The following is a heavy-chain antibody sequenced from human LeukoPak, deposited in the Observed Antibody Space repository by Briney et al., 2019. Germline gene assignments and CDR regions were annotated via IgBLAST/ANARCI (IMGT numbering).Heavy chain of an antibody. CDR2: INPNSGGT. CDR1: GYTFTVYY. Sequence: ASVNVSCKASGYTFTVYYMHWVRQAPGQGLEWMGWINPNSGGTNYAQKFQDRITMTRDTSISTAYMELSRLRSDDTAVYYCARATCSSTSCYSYYYYMDVWGKGTTVTVSS. CDR3: ARATCSSTSCYSYYYYMDV. V-gene: IGHV1-2*02. J-gene: IGHJ6*03. D-gene: IGHD2-2*01.